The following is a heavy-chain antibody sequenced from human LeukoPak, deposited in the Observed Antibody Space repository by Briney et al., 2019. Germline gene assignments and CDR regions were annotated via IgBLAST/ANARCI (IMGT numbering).Heavy chain of an antibody. J-gene: IGHJ6*02. Sequence: ASVKVSCKASGYTFTGYYMHWVRQAPGQGLEWMGWINPSSGDTNYAQKFQGRVTMTRDTSISTAYMELSRLRYDDTAVYYCARPLWYQLLQGYYGMDVWGQGTTVTVSS. D-gene: IGHD2-2*01. CDR2: INPSSGDT. CDR3: ARPLWYQLLQGYYGMDV. V-gene: IGHV1-2*02. CDR1: GYTFTGYY.